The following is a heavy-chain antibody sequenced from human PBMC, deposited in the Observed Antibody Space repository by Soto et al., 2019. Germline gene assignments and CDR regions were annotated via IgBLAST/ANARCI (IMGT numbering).Heavy chain of an antibody. Sequence: QVQLVESGGGVVQPGRSLRLSCAASGFTFSSYGMHWVRQAPGKGLEWVAFISYGGSNEDYADSVKGRFAISRDNSKNMLYLQMNGLRVEDTAVYYCAKGYGGQQLTRGEAFDFWGQGTMVTVSS. J-gene: IGHJ3*01. CDR3: AKGYGGQQLTRGEAFDF. CDR2: ISYGGSNE. CDR1: GFTFSSYG. V-gene: IGHV3-30*18. D-gene: IGHD6-13*01.